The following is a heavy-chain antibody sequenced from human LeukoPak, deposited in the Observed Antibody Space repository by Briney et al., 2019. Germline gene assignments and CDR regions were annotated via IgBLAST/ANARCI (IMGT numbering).Heavy chain of an antibody. CDR3: ARRLAIVGATFAFDI. J-gene: IGHJ3*02. CDR1: GYSFTSYW. Sequence: GESLQISCKGSGYSFTSYWIGWVRQMPGKGLEWMGMIYPGDSDTRYSPSFQGQVTISADKSISTAYLQWSSLKASDTAMYYCARRLAIVGATFAFDIWGQGTMVTVSS. D-gene: IGHD1-26*01. V-gene: IGHV5-51*01. CDR2: IYPGDSDT.